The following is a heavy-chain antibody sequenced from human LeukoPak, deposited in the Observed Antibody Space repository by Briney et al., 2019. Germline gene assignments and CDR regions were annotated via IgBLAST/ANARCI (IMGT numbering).Heavy chain of an antibody. Sequence: GGSLRLSCAASGFSFSVYAMSWVRQAPGKGLQWVSSISGSGGRTYYANYVKGRFSISRENFKNTVYLQMNNLGAEDTALYYCANGGQDDDCWRFDHWGQGNLVIVSS. J-gene: IGHJ5*02. CDR1: GFSFSVYA. V-gene: IGHV3-23*01. D-gene: IGHD3-3*01. CDR2: ISGSGGRT. CDR3: ANGGQDDDCWRFDH.